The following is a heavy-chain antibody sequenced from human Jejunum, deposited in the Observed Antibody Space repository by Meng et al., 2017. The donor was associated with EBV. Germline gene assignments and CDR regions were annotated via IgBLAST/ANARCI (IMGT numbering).Heavy chain of an antibody. CDR3: ARDRGVEDY. CDR2: IHHSGST. CDR1: GGSISTDNW. Sequence: QVQLRGSGPGLVKPSRTLSLTCAVSGGSISTDNWWSWVRQPPGKGLEYIGEIHHSGSTKYNPSLKSRVTISVDKSNNHFSLKLSSVTAADTAVYYCARDRGVEDYWGQGTLVTVSS. D-gene: IGHD5-24*01. J-gene: IGHJ4*02. V-gene: IGHV4-4*02.